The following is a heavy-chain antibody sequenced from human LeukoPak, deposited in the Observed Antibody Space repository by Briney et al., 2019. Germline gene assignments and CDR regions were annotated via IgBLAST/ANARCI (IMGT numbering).Heavy chain of an antibody. CDR3: ARLVDDYNYGDF. Sequence: SETLSLTCTVSGGSISSYYWSWIRQPAGKGLEWIGHIYTSGSTNYNPSLKSRVTMSVDTSKNQFSLQVSSVTAADTAMYYCARLVDDYNYGDFWGQGALVTVS. CDR2: IYTSGST. J-gene: IGHJ4*02. V-gene: IGHV4-4*07. D-gene: IGHD3-16*01. CDR1: GGSISSYY.